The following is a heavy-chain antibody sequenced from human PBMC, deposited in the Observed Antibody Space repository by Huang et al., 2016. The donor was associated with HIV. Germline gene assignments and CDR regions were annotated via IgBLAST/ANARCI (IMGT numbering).Heavy chain of an antibody. CDR2: IHSPGTT. CDR3: ARDRITQCNGGRCYSDWSDP. Sequence: QVQLQESGPGPVKPSQTLSLTCTVSGDSISRGGYLWSWIRQSPGKGRCCIGAIHSPGTTSYNPPLRSRVTMSGDTSKNQFVLRLTSVTAEDTAVYYCARDRITQCNGGRCYSDWSDPWGQGTLVIVSS. J-gene: IGHJ5*02. D-gene: IGHD2-15*01. V-gene: IGHV4-30-4*08. CDR1: GDSISRGGYL.